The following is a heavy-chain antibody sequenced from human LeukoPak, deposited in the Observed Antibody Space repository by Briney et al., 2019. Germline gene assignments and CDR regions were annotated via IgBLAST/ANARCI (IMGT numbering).Heavy chain of an antibody. Sequence: GGSLRLSCAASGFTFTTYWMTWVRQAPGKGLEWVANINQDGSEKYFVDSVKGRFTISRDNAKNSLYLQMNSLRAEDTALYHCARVRGSGSYFNGYFDYWGQGTLVTVSS. V-gene: IGHV3-7*03. CDR1: GFTFTTYW. CDR3: ARVRGSGSYFNGYFDY. J-gene: IGHJ4*02. D-gene: IGHD1-26*01. CDR2: INQDGSEK.